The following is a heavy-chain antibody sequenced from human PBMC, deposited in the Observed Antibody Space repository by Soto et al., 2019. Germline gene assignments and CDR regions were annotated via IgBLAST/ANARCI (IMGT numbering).Heavy chain of an antibody. J-gene: IGHJ4*02. CDR3: ARRYGSCFDY. D-gene: IGHD5-18*01. V-gene: IGHV4-61*08. CDR1: GGSINSDDYY. Sequence: ETLSLTCTVSGGSINSDDYYWSWIRQPPGKGLEWIGYIYYSGSTNYNPSLKSRVTISVATSKNQFSLKLGSVTAADTALYYCARRYGSCFDYWGQGTLVTVSS. CDR2: IYYSGST.